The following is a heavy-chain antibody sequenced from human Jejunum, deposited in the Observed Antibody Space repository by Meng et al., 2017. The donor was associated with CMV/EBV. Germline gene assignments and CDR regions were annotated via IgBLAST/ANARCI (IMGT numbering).Heavy chain of an antibody. CDR3: AKQEKEYPGSYYFDY. D-gene: IGHD3-10*01. CDR2: ITGSGGSK. CDR1: GFTFSNYA. J-gene: IGHJ4*02. Sequence: SGFTFSNYAMSWVRQAPGKGLEWVSAITGSGGSKSYADSVKGRFTISRDYSKNTLYLQMNSLRAEDTAVYYCAKQEKEYPGSYYFDYWGQGNLVTVSS. V-gene: IGHV3-23*01.